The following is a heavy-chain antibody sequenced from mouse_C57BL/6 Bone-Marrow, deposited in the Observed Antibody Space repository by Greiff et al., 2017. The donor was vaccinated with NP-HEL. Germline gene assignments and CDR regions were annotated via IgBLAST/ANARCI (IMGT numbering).Heavy chain of an antibody. CDR3: ARYYFWYFDV. D-gene: IGHD1-1*01. Sequence: VQLQQPGAELVRPGTSVKLSCKASGYTFTSYWMHWVKQRPGQGLEWIGVIDPSDSYTNYNQKIKGKATLTVDTSSSTAYMQLSSLTSEDSAVYYCARYYFWYFDVWGTGTTVTVSS. CDR1: GYTFTSYW. V-gene: IGHV1-59*01. J-gene: IGHJ1*03. CDR2: IDPSDSYT.